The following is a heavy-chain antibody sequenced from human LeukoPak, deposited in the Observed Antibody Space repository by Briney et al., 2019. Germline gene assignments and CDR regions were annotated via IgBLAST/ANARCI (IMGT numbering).Heavy chain of an antibody. J-gene: IGHJ4*02. CDR2: IYYSGST. D-gene: IGHD3-10*01. CDR1: GGSISSSSYY. Sequence: SETLSLTCTVSGGSISSSSYYWGWIRQPPGKGLEWIGSIYYSGSTYYNPSLKSRVTISVDTSKNQFSLKLSSVTAADTAVYYCALAIRGNIDYWGQGTLVTVSS. CDR3: ALAIRGNIDY. V-gene: IGHV4-39*07.